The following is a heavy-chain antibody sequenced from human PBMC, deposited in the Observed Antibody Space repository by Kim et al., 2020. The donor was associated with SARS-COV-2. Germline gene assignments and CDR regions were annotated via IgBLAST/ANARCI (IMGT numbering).Heavy chain of an antibody. CDR1: GFTFSSYS. J-gene: IGHJ6*02. Sequence: GGSLRLSCSASGFTFSSYSMTWVRQAPGKGLEWVSSIRSSNSYIYYADSVKGRFTISRDNARNSLFLHMNSLRAEDTAVYYCARDLVRSGGLDVWGQGPTVTVSS. CDR3: ARDLVRSGGLDV. V-gene: IGHV3-21*01. CDR2: IRSSNSYI. D-gene: IGHD3-3*01.